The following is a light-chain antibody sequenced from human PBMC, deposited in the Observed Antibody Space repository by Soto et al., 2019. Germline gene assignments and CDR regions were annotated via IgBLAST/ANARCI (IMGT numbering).Light chain of an antibody. CDR3: QQYHRYSRT. V-gene: IGKV1-5*01. J-gene: IGKJ1*01. CDR2: DAS. CDR1: QSINGW. Sequence: DIQMTQSPSTLSASVGDRVTITCRASQSINGWLAWYQQKPGKAPKLLIYDASSLHSGVPSRFTGSGFGTEFTLTISSLQPEDFATYYCQQYHRYSRTCGQGTKVDI.